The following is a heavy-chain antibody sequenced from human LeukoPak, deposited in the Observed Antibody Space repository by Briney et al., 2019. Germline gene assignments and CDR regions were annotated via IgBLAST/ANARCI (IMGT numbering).Heavy chain of an antibody. CDR1: GFTFSSYA. CDR3: AKDRYSSAWYDAFDI. D-gene: IGHD6-19*01. CDR2: INISGGST. Sequence: GGSLRLSCAASGFTFSSYAMSWVRQAPGKGLEWVSTINISGGSTYYADYVKGRFTISRDNSKNTLYLQMNSLRVDDTAVYYCAKDRYSSAWYDAFDIWGQGTMLIVSS. J-gene: IGHJ3*02. V-gene: IGHV3-23*01.